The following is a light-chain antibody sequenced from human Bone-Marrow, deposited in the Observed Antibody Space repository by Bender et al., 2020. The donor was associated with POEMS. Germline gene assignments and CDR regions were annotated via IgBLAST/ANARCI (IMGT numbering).Light chain of an antibody. V-gene: IGLV3-21*02. J-gene: IGLJ3*02. CDR2: DDS. CDR3: YSVADNILM. Sequence: SYVLTQPPSVSVAPGQTARITCGGNNIATKSVHWYQQRPGQAPVRVVYDDSDRPSGIPERFSGSNSGNTATLTISRVEAGDEADYYCYSVADNILMFGGGTKLTVL. CDR1: NIATKS.